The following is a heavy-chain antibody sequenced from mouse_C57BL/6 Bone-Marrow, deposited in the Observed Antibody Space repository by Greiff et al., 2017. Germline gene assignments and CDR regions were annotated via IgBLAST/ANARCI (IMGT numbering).Heavy chain of an antibody. CDR2: IHPNSGST. Sequence: QVQLQQPGAELVKPGASVKLSCKASGYTFTSYWMHWVKQRPGQGLEWIGMIHPNSGSTNYNEKFKSKATLTVDKSSSTAYMQLSSLTSEDSAVYYCARPTYGSSFFDYWGRGTTLTVTA. D-gene: IGHD1-1*01. J-gene: IGHJ2*01. CDR3: ARPTYGSSFFDY. V-gene: IGHV1-64*01. CDR1: GYTFTSYW.